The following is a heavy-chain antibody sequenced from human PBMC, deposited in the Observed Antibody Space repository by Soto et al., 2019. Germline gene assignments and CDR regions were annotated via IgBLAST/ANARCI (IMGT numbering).Heavy chain of an antibody. Sequence: QVQLVQSGAEVKKPGASVKVSCKASGYTFSSYGITWVRQAPGQGLEWMGWISAYNGNTNYAQKLQGRVTMTTDTSTSTAYMELRSLKSDDTAMYYCARFRRGPAALFDKDWGPGTLVTVSS. D-gene: IGHD2-2*01. CDR2: ISAYNGNT. J-gene: IGHJ4*02. CDR1: GYTFSSYG. CDR3: ARFRRGPAALFDKD. V-gene: IGHV1-18*04.